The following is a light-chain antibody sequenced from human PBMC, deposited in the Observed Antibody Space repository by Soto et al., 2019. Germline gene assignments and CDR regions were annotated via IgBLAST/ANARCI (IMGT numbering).Light chain of an antibody. V-gene: IGKV3-20*01. CDR2: GAS. Sequence: EIVLTQSPCTLSLSPGERATLSCSASQSVSSSYLAWYQQKPGQAPRRLIYGASSRATGIPDRFSGSGSGTDFTLTNSRLEPEDFAVYYCQQYGSSPYTFGQGTKLES. CDR3: QQYGSSPYT. CDR1: QSVSSSY. J-gene: IGKJ2*01.